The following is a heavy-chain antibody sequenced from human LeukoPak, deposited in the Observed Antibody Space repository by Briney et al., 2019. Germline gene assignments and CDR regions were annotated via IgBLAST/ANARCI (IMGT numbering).Heavy chain of an antibody. CDR2: INPNSGGT. CDR3: VYSSSWLDY. D-gene: IGHD6-13*01. Sequence: ASVKVSCKASGYTFTGYYMHWERQAPGQGLEWMGRINPNSGGTNYAQKFQGRITMTRDTSISTAYMELSRLRSDDTAVYYCVYSSSWLDYWGQGTLVTVSS. J-gene: IGHJ4*02. CDR1: GYTFTGYY. V-gene: IGHV1-2*06.